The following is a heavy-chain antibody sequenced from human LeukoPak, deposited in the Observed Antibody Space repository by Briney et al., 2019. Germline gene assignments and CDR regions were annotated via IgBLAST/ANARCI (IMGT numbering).Heavy chain of an antibody. CDR1: GFTFDDYA. CDR2: ISGDGGST. V-gene: IGHV3-43*02. Sequence: PGGSLRLSCAASGFTFDDYAMHWVRQAPGKGLEWVSLISGDGGSTYYADSVKGRFTISRDNSKNSLYLQMNSLRTEDTALYYCANTWVHYFDYWGQGTLVTVSS. D-gene: IGHD1-1*01. J-gene: IGHJ4*02. CDR3: ANTWVHYFDY.